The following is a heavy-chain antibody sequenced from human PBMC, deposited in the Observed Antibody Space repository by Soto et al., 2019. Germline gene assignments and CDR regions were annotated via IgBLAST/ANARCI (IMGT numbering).Heavy chain of an antibody. CDR1: GGTFSSYT. V-gene: IGHV1-69*08. Sequence: QVQLVQSGAEVKKPGSSVKVSCKASGGTFSSYTISWVRQAPGQGLEWMGRIIPILGIANYAQKFQGSVTITADKSTSTAYMELSSLRSEDTAVYYCAKDYGGKDGDYWGQGTLVTVSS. CDR3: AKDYGGKDGDY. D-gene: IGHD4-17*01. CDR2: IIPILGIA. J-gene: IGHJ4*02.